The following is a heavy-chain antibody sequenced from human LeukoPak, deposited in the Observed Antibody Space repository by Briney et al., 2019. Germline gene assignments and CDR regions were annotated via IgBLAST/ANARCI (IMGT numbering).Heavy chain of an antibody. D-gene: IGHD3-22*01. V-gene: IGHV3-21*01. CDR2: ISSSSSYI. CDR3: ARDKRFGYYDSSGYPQGPPGY. J-gene: IGHJ4*02. CDR1: GFTFSSYS. Sequence: PGGSLRLSCAASGFTFSSYSMNWVRQAPGKGLEWVSSISSSSSYIYYADSVKGRFTISRDNAKNSLYLQMNSLRAEDTAVYYCARDKRFGYYDSSGYPQGPPGYWGQGTLVTVSS.